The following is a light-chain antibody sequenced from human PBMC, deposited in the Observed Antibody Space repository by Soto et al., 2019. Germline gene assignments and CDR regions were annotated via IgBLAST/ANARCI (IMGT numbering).Light chain of an antibody. V-gene: IGLV1-40*01. CDR1: SSNRGAGYD. CDR2: RNS. Sequence: QSVLTQPPSVSAAPGQRVTISCTGSSSNRGAGYDVHWYQQLPGTAPKLLIYRNSNRPSGVPDRFSGSKSGTSAYLDITGLQAEDEADYYCQSYDSSLSGSVFGGGTKVTVL. CDR3: QSYDSSLSGSV. J-gene: IGLJ2*01.